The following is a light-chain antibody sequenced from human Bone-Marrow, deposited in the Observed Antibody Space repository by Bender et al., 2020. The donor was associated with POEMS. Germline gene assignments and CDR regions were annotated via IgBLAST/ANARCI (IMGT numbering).Light chain of an antibody. CDR2: DVS. V-gene: IGLV2-14*03. CDR1: RSDVGRYNY. Sequence: QSALTQPASVSGSPGQSITISCTGTRSDVGRYNYVSWYQQHPGKAPKLLISDVSNRPSGVSNRFSGSKSGNTASLTISELQPEDEADYYCSSYAGFTTLFGGGTTLSVL. CDR3: SSYAGFTTL. J-gene: IGLJ2*01.